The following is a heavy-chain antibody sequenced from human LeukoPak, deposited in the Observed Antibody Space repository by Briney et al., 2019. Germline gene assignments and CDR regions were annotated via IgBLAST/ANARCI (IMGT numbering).Heavy chain of an antibody. CDR1: GGTFSSYA. V-gene: IGHV1-69*05. J-gene: IGHJ3*02. D-gene: IGHD2-2*01. CDR2: IIPIFGTA. Sequence: SVKVSCKASGGTFSSYAISWVRQAPGQGLEWMGAIIPIFGTANYAQKFQGRVTITTDESTSTAYMELSSLRSEDTAVYYCARLYRYCSSTSCFDAFDIWGQGTMVTVSS. CDR3: ARLYRYCSSTSCFDAFDI.